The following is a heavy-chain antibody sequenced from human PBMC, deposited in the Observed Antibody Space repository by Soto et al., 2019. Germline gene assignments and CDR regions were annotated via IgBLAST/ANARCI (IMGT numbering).Heavy chain of an antibody. CDR2: IKQDGSEK. J-gene: IGHJ4*02. CDR1: GFTFSSYW. Sequence: GGSLRLSCAASGFTFSSYWMSWVRQAPGKGLEWVANIKQDGSEKYYVDSVKGRFTISRDNAKNSLYLQMNSLRAEDTAVYYCARATVTTRRVPDYWGQGTLVTVSS. CDR3: ARATVTTRRVPDY. D-gene: IGHD4-4*01. V-gene: IGHV3-7*03.